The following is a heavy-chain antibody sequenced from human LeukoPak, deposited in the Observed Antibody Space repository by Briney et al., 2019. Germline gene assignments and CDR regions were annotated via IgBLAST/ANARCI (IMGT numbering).Heavy chain of an antibody. D-gene: IGHD2-2*01. CDR2: INHSGST. Sequence: ASETLSLTCAVSGGSISSSNWWSWVRQPPGKGLEWIGEINHSGSTNYNPSLKSRVTISVDTSKNQFSLKLSSVTAADTAVYYCARGLNAPWQNYYMDVWGKGTTVTVSS. V-gene: IGHV4-4*02. J-gene: IGHJ6*03. CDR1: GGSISSSNW. CDR3: ARGLNAPWQNYYMDV.